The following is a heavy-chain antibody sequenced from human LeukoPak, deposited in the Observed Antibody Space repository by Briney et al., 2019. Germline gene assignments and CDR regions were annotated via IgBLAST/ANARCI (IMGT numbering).Heavy chain of an antibody. J-gene: IGHJ4*02. CDR2: IYYSGST. V-gene: IGHV4-61*08. CDR1: GDPISTSSDY. D-gene: IGHD5-12*01. Sequence: SETLSLTCTVSGDPISTSSDYKWTWIRQPPRKGLEWIGYIYYSGSTNYNPSLQSRVTISVDTSNNQFSLKLTSVTAADTAVYYCAREYSAFDYWGQGTLVTVSS. CDR3: AREYSAFDY.